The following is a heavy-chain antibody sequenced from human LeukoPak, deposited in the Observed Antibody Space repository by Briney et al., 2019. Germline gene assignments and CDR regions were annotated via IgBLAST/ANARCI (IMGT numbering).Heavy chain of an antibody. D-gene: IGHD5-18*01. Sequence: GGSLRLSCAASGFTFSSYSMNWVRQAPGKGLEWVSYISSSSTIYYADSVKGRFTISRDNAKNSLYLQMNSLRAEDTAVYYCARESAAMVIDYWGQGTLVTVSS. V-gene: IGHV3-48*01. CDR1: GFTFSSYS. CDR3: ARESAAMVIDY. J-gene: IGHJ4*02. CDR2: ISSSSTI.